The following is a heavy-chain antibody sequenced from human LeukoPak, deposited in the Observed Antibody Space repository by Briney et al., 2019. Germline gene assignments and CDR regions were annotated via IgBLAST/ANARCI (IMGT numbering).Heavy chain of an antibody. CDR2: MNPNRGNT. V-gene: IGHV1-8*03. CDR1: GYTFTSYD. CDR3: ARVKPRRPGLRYYYMDL. D-gene: IGHD3-16*01. J-gene: IGHJ6*03. Sequence: ASVKVSCKASGYTFTSYDILWVRQATGQGLEGMGWMNPNRGNTGYAQEFQGRVTITRNTSISTAYMELSSLRSEDTAVYYCARVKPRRPGLRYYYMDLWGKGPTVTVSS.